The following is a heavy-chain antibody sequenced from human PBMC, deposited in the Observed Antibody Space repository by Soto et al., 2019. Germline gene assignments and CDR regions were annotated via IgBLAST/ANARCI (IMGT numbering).Heavy chain of an antibody. D-gene: IGHD5-12*01. CDR2: ISGSGGST. Sequence: PGGSLRLSCAASGFTFSSYAMSWVRQAPGKGLEWVSAISGSGGSTYYADSVKGRFTISRDNSKNTLYLQMNSLRAEDTAVYYCAKDQEMATITSLDPWGQGTLVTVPS. J-gene: IGHJ5*02. CDR3: AKDQEMATITSLDP. CDR1: GFTFSSYA. V-gene: IGHV3-23*01.